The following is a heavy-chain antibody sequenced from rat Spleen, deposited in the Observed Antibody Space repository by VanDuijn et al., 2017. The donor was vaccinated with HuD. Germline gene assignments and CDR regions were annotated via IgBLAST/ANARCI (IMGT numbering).Heavy chain of an antibody. CDR2: ISPSGGTI. V-gene: IGHV5-46*01. J-gene: IGHJ2*01. CDR1: GFTFSSFP. D-gene: IGHD1-1*01. CDR3: VTAEPRRFEY. Sequence: EVQLVESGGGLVQPGRSLKLSCAASGFTFSSFPMAWVRQAPKKGLEWVASISPSGGTIYYRDSVKARLTISRDNAKSTLYLQMDSLRTEDTATYYCVTAEPRRFEYWGQGVMVTAAS.